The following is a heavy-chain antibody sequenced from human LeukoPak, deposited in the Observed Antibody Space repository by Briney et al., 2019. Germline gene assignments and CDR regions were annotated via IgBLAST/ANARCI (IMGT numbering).Heavy chain of an antibody. D-gene: IGHD3-16*02. CDR2: ISASGGST. V-gene: IGHV3-23*01. CDR3: AKAAYDYVWGSYRYTDY. CDR1: GFTFSSHG. J-gene: IGHJ4*02. Sequence: GGSLRLSCAASGFTFSSHGMNWVRQAPGKGLEWVSAISASGGSTYYADSVKGRLTISRDNSKNTLYLQMNSLRAEDTAVYYCAKAAYDYVWGSYRYTDYWGQGTLVTVSS.